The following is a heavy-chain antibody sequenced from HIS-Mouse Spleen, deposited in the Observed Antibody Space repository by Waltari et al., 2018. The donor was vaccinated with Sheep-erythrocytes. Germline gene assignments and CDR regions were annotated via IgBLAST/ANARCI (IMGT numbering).Heavy chain of an antibody. CDR2: IYYSGST. V-gene: IGHV4-39*07. CDR3: AREVGEDYYYYYGMDV. CDR1: GGSISSSSYY. Sequence: QLQLQESGPGLVKPSETLSLTCTVSGGSISSSSYYWGWIRQPPGKGLEWIGSIYYSGSTYNTPSLKSRVTISVDTSKNQFSLKLSSVTAADTAVYYCAREVGEDYYYYYGMDVWGQGTTVTVSS. J-gene: IGHJ6*02. D-gene: IGHD3-10*01.